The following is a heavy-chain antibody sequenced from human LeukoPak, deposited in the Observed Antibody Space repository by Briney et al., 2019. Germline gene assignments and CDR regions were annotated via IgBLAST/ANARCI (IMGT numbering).Heavy chain of an antibody. CDR3: AKALSSSWARLDY. D-gene: IGHD6-13*01. Sequence: GGSLRLSCAASGFTFSSYAMHWVRQAPGKGLEWVAVISYDGSNKYYADSVKGRFTISRDNSKNTLYLQMNSLRAEDTAVYYCAKALSSSWARLDYWGQGTLLTVSS. CDR1: GFTFSSYA. J-gene: IGHJ4*02. V-gene: IGHV3-30-3*01. CDR2: ISYDGSNK.